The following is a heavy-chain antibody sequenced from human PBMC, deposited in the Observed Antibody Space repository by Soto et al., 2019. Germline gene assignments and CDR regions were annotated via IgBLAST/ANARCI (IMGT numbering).Heavy chain of an antibody. CDR2: ISDSGGRT. V-gene: IGHV3-23*01. CDR1: GFTFNNYS. D-gene: IGHD2-2*01. Sequence: ESGGGLVQPGGGALRLSCAASGFTFNNYSMSWVRQAPGKGLEWVSTISDSGGRTYYADSVKGRFTISRDNSKNTLYLQMNSLRAEDTAVYYCAKRSNTPAAMKSPFDYWGQGTLVTVSS. CDR3: AKRSNTPAAMKSPFDY. J-gene: IGHJ4*02.